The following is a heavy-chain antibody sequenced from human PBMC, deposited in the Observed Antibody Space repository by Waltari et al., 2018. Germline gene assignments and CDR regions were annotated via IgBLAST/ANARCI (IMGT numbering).Heavy chain of an antibody. Sequence: QVQLVESGGGVVQPGGSLRLSCAASGFTFSSYGMPWVRQAPGKGLEWVAFIRYDGSNKYYADSVKGRFTISRDNSKNTLYLQMNSLRAEDTAVYYCAKGPLWFREFTFDYWGQGTLVTVSS. CDR2: IRYDGSNK. D-gene: IGHD3-10*01. J-gene: IGHJ4*02. V-gene: IGHV3-30*02. CDR1: GFTFSSYG. CDR3: AKGPLWFREFTFDY.